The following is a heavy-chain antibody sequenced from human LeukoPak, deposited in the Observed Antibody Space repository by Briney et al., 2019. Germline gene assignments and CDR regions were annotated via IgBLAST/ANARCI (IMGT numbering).Heavy chain of an antibody. D-gene: IGHD5-12*01. J-gene: IGHJ4*02. CDR3: ARGVVATIRGVYYFDY. Sequence: SETLSLTCTVSGGSISSYYWSWIRQPPGKGLEWIGYIYYSGSTNYNPPLKSRVTISVDTSKNQFSLKLSSVTAADTAVYYCARGVVATIRGVYYFDYWGQGTLVTVSS. CDR1: GGSISSYY. V-gene: IGHV4-59*12. CDR2: IYYSGST.